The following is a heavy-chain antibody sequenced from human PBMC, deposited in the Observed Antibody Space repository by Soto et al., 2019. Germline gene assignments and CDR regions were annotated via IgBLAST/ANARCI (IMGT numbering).Heavy chain of an antibody. CDR1: GFSFKNAW. D-gene: IGHD3-10*01. V-gene: IGHV3-15*07. J-gene: IGHJ4*01. Sequence: EAELVESGGGLVKPGGSLTLSCAASGFSFKNAWMNWVRQAPGKGLAWVGRIKNKNDGGTTDYAAFVQGRFTISRDAPENTLYLHMTGLKTEDTAVYFCTGLWFGEIYNYWGQGSLVTVSS. CDR3: TGLWFGEIYNY. CDR2: IKNKNDGGTT.